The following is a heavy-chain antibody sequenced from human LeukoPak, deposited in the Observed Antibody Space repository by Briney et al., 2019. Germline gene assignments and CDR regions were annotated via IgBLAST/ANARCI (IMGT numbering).Heavy chain of an antibody. J-gene: IGHJ5*02. CDR2: INHSGST. Sequence: SETLSLACAVYGGSFVGYYWSWIRQPPGKGLEWIGEINHSGSTNYNPSLKSRVTISVDTSKNQFSLKLSSVTAADTAVYYCARVGATVTTLGRGRIRWFDPWGQGTLVTVSS. V-gene: IGHV4-34*01. D-gene: IGHD4-17*01. CDR3: ARVGATVTTLGRGRIRWFDP. CDR1: GGSFVGYY.